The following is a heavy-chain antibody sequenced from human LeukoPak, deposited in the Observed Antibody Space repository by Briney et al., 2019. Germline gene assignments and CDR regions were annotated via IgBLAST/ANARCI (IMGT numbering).Heavy chain of an antibody. D-gene: IGHD2-2*02. Sequence: GGSLRLSCAASGFTFSSYAMHWVRQAPGKGLEWVAVISYDGSNKYYADSVKGRFTISRDNSKNTLYLQMNSLRAEDTAVYYCARETRYTRLRQLDYWGQGTLVTVSS. V-gene: IGHV3-30-3*01. CDR3: ARETRYTRLRQLDY. J-gene: IGHJ4*02. CDR2: ISYDGSNK. CDR1: GFTFSSYA.